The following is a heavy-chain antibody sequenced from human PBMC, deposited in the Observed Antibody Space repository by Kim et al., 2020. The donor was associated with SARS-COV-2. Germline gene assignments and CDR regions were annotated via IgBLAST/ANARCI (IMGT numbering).Heavy chain of an antibody. Sequence: GGSLRLSCAASGFTFSSHWMHWVRQAPGKGLEWLSRINRDGSNIAYADSVKGRFTISRDNARSTAFLQLNSLRAEDTAVYFCAGDLFSGWAFDYWGQGTLVTVSS. CDR1: GFTFSSHW. CDR3: AGDLFSGWAFDY. CDR2: INRDGSNI. J-gene: IGHJ4*02. D-gene: IGHD6-19*01. V-gene: IGHV3-74*01.